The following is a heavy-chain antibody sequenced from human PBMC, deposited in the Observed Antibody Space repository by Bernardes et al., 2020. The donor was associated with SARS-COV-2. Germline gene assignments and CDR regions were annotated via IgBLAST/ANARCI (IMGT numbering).Heavy chain of an antibody. CDR1: GFSFSSYW. Sequence: GGSLRLSCAGSGFSFSSYWMYWVRQGPGKGLVWVSRIKSDGTSIDYADSVKGRFTISRDNARETVYLQMKSLRVEDTAVYYCARGLEGGQVVWNWGQGTLVTVSS. D-gene: IGHD2-15*01. J-gene: IGHJ4*02. CDR3: ARGLEGGQVVWN. CDR2: IKSDGTSI. V-gene: IGHV3-74*01.